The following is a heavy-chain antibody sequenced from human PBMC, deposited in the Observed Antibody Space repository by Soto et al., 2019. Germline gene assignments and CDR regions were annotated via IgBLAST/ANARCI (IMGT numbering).Heavy chain of an antibody. Sequence: NPGGSLRLSCAASGFTFSSYSMNWVRQAPGKGLEWVSSISSSSSYIHYADSVKGRFTISRDNSKNTLYLQMNSLRAEDTAVYYCAKDTSLGDYCSSTSCYGSFDYWGQGTLVTVSS. CDR2: ISSSSSYI. CDR1: GFTFSSYS. D-gene: IGHD2-2*01. CDR3: AKDTSLGDYCSSTSCYGSFDY. J-gene: IGHJ4*02. V-gene: IGHV3-21*01.